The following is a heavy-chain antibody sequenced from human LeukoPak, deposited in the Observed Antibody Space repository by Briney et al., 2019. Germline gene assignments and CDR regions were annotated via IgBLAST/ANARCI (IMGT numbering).Heavy chain of an antibody. CDR1: GRTFSSYA. CDR3: ARVPGSGSYYGDPYFDY. CDR2: IIPIFGTA. V-gene: IGHV1-69*06. J-gene: IGHJ4*02. D-gene: IGHD3-10*01. Sequence: GASVKVSCKASGRTFSSYAISWVRQAPGQGLEWMGGIIPIFGTANYAQKFQGRVTITADKSTSTAYMELSSLRSEDTAVYYCARVPGSGSYYGDPYFDYWGQGTLVTVSS.